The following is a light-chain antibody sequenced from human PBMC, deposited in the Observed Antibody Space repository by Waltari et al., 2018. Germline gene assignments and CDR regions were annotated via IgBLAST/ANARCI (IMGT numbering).Light chain of an antibody. CDR1: RGDLGSYNF. V-gene: IGLV2-14*01. CDR3: SSYTTTSSWV. J-gene: IGLJ3*02. CDR2: DVS. Sequence: QSALTQPASVSGSPGQSIPISCTGSRGDLGSYNFVSWYQQEPGRAPKLIVYDVSQRPSGVSNRFSGSKSGNTASLTISGLQAEDEADYYCSSYTTTSSWVFGGGTKLTVL.